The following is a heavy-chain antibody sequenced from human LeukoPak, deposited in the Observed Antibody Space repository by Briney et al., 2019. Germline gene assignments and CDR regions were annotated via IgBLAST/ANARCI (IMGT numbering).Heavy chain of an antibody. CDR2: ISSSGSST. J-gene: IGHJ4*02. V-gene: IGHV3-48*03. Sequence: GGSLRLSCAASGFAFSSYAMSWVRQTPGKGLEWVSYISSSGSSTYYADSVKGRFTISRDNAKSSLCLQMDSLRAGDTAVYYCAREDGSQLDYWGRGTLVTVSS. CDR3: AREDGSQLDY. CDR1: GFAFSSYA. D-gene: IGHD1-26*01.